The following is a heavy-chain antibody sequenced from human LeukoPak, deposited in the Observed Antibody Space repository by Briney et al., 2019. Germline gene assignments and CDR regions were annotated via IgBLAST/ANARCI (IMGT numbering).Heavy chain of an antibody. D-gene: IGHD3-10*01. Sequence: GGSLRLSCAASGFTFSSYGMHWVRQAPGQGLEWMGIINPSGGSTSYAQKFQGRVTMTRDTSTSTVYMELSSLRSEDTAVYYCARGTVYPMVREIDYWGQGTLVTVSS. CDR2: INPSGGST. V-gene: IGHV1-46*01. CDR3: ARGTVYPMVREIDY. J-gene: IGHJ4*02. CDR1: GFTFSSYG.